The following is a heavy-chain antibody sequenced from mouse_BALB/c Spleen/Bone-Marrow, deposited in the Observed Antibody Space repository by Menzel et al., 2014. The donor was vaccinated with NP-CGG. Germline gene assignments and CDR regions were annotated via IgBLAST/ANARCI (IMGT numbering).Heavy chain of an antibody. V-gene: IGHV1-7*01. Sequence: QVHVKQSGAELVKPGASVKMSCKASGYTFTSYWIHWVKQRPGQGLEWIGYINPSTGYTDYNQKFKDKATLTADKSSSTAYMQLSSLTSEDSAVYYCARDYCGYFFAYWGQGTLVTVSA. J-gene: IGHJ3*01. D-gene: IGHD1-2*01. CDR1: GYTFTSYW. CDR3: ARDYCGYFFAY. CDR2: INPSTGYT.